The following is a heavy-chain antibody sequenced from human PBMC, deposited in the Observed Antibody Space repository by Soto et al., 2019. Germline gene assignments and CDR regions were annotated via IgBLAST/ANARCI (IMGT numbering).Heavy chain of an antibody. D-gene: IGHD2-15*01. V-gene: IGHV4-59*01. J-gene: IGHJ5*02. CDR2: IYYSGST. CDR1: GGSISSYY. CDR3: ARRGSYCSGGSCYVWFDP. Sequence: SETLSLTCTVSGGSISSYYWSWIRQPPGKGLEWIGYIYYSGSTNYNPSLKSRVTISVDTSKNQFSLKLSSVTAADTAVYYCARRGSYCSGGSCYVWFDPWGQGTLVTVSS.